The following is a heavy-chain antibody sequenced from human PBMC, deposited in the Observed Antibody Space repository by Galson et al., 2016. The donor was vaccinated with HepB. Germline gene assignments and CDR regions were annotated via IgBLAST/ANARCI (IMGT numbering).Heavy chain of an antibody. CDR3: ARGSPSGDWSAFDI. D-gene: IGHD2-21*02. CDR2: INYSGST. Sequence: EPLSLTCTVSGGSISSYYWSWVRQPPGKGLEWIGYINYSGSTNYNPSLKSRGTISVDTSKNQFSLKLSSVTAADTAVYYCARGSPSGDWSAFDIWGQGTMVTVSP. V-gene: IGHV4-59*01. J-gene: IGHJ3*02. CDR1: GGSISSYY.